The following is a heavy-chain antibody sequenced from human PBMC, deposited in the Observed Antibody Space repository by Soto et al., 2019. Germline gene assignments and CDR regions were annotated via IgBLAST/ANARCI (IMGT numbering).Heavy chain of an antibody. CDR1: GGSISSGDYY. CDR2: IYYSGST. V-gene: IGHV4-30-4*01. D-gene: IGHD1-26*01. Sequence: QVQLQESGPGLVKPSQTLSLTCTVSGGSISSGDYYWSWIRQPPGKGLEWIGYIYYSGSTYYNPSLKSRVTISVDTSKNQFSLKLSSVTAADTAVYYCARGGGGFGALLGGSAFDIWGQGTMVTVSS. CDR3: ARGGGGFGALLGGSAFDI. J-gene: IGHJ3*02.